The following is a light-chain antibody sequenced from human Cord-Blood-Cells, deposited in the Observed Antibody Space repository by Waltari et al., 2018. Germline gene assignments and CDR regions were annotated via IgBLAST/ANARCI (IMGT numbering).Light chain of an antibody. CDR1: QRISSY. CDR2: AAS. CDR3: QQSYSTPWT. V-gene: IGKV1-39*01. Sequence: DIQMTQSPSSLSASVGDRXTITCRASQRISSYLNWYQQKPGKAPKLLIYAASSLQSGVPSRFSGSGSGTDFTLTISSLQPEDFATYYCQQSYSTPWTFGQGTKVEIK. J-gene: IGKJ1*01.